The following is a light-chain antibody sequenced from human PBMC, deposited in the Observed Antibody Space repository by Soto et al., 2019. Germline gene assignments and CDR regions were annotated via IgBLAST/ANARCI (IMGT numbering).Light chain of an antibody. CDR3: QQCGSSPIT. CDR2: GAS. Sequence: EIVLTQSPGTLSLSPGERATLSCRASQSVSSSYLAWYQRKPGQAPRLLIYGASSRATGIPDRFSGSGSGTDFTLTISRLEPEDFALYYCQQCGSSPITFGQGTRLEIK. V-gene: IGKV3-20*01. J-gene: IGKJ5*01. CDR1: QSVSSSY.